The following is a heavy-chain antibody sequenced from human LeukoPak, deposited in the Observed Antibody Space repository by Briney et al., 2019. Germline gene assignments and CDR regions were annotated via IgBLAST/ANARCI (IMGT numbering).Heavy chain of an antibody. CDR2: ISSSSSYI. Sequence: PGGSLRLSCAASGFTFSSYSMNWVRQAPGKGLEWVSSISSSSSYIYYADSVKARFTISRDNSKNTLYLQMNSLRAEDTAVYYCAKDQADSSSWYVSGYYYYGMDVWGQGTTVTVSS. D-gene: IGHD6-13*01. V-gene: IGHV3-21*01. CDR1: GFTFSSYS. CDR3: AKDQADSSSWYVSGYYYYGMDV. J-gene: IGHJ6*02.